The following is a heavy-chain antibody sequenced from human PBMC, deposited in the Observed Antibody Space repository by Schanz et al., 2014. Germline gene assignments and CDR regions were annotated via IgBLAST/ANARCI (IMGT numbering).Heavy chain of an antibody. CDR3: VRVPSRDVSFDL. CDR1: GYTFSSYG. V-gene: IGHV1-18*01. Sequence: QVHLVQSGAEVKKPGASVKVSCKASGYTFSSYGITWVRQAPGQGLEWMGWINGYNGHTLYAQKFQGRVTMTTDTSANTAYMELRSLRSDDTAHYYCVRVPSRDVSFDLWGRGTLVTVSS. D-gene: IGHD3-16*01. J-gene: IGHJ2*01. CDR2: INGYNGHT.